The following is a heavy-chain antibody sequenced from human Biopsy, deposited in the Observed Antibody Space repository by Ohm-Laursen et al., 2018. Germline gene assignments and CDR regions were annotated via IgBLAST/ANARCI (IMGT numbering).Heavy chain of an antibody. CDR3: AKCMTGGSNYYFHH. CDR1: GLRFSMYA. CDR2: IGGSGGGT. D-gene: IGHD2-8*01. Sequence: SLRLSCSASGLRFSMYAMSWVRQAPGKGLEWVSAIGGSGGGTYYADSVKGRFTISRDNSKNTLYLQMNSLSGEDTAVYYCAKCMTGGSNYYFHHCGQGTLVTVSS. V-gene: IGHV3-23*01. J-gene: IGHJ4*02.